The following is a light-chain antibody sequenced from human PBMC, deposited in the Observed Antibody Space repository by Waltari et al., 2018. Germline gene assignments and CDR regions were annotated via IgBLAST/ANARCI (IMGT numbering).Light chain of an antibody. CDR1: SSDVGNYNL. Sequence: QSALTQPASVSGSPGQSTTISCTGPSSDVGNYNLVSWYQQHPGKAPKLMIYEVSQRPSGVSNRFSGSKSGNTASLTISGLQPEDETDYYCCSYAGHSTYVFGTGTKVTVL. J-gene: IGLJ1*01. CDR3: CSYAGHSTYV. V-gene: IGLV2-23*02. CDR2: EVS.